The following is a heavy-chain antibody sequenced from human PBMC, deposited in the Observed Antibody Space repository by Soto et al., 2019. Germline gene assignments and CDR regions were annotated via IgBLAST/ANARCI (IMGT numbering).Heavy chain of an antibody. V-gene: IGHV1-69*05. D-gene: IGHD1-1*01. J-gene: IGHJ6*02. CDR2: IIPIFGTA. Sequence: ASVKVSCKASGGTFSSYAISWVRQAPGQGLEWMGGIIPIFGTANYAQKFQGRVNMTTDTSTSTAYMELSSLRSEDTAVYYCARGKGMEENYYYYGLDIWGQGTTVTVSS. CDR1: GGTFSSYA. CDR3: ARGKGMEENYYYYGLDI.